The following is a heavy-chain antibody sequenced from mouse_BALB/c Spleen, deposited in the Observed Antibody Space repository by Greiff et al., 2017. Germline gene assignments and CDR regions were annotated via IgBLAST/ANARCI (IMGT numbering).Heavy chain of an antibody. D-gene: IGHD2-1*01. Sequence: EVQLQQSGAELVKPGASVKLSCTASGFNIKDSYMHWVKQRPEQGLEWIGRIDPANGNTKYDPKFQGKATITADTSSNTAYLQLSSLTSEDTAVYCCASDGNYYYYAMDYWGQGTSVTVSS. CDR2: IDPANGNT. V-gene: IGHV14-3*02. CDR1: GFNIKDSY. J-gene: IGHJ4*01. CDR3: ASDGNYYYYAMDY.